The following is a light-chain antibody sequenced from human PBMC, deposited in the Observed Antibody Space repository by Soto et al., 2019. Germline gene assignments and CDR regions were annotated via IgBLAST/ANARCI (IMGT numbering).Light chain of an antibody. CDR3: HQFGDSPQT. V-gene: IGKV3-20*01. J-gene: IGKJ1*01. Sequence: EIVLTQSPGTLSLSPGDRATLSCRASQSLSVSYIAWYQQKPGQAPRLLIYSTSARAAGIPDRFTGRGSGTHLTLAISRLEPEDFAVYYCHQFGDSPQTFGQGTTVEV. CDR2: STS. CDR1: QSLSVSY.